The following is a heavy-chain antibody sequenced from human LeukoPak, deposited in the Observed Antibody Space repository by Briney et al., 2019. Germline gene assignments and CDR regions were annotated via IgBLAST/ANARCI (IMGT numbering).Heavy chain of an antibody. CDR1: GYTFTGYY. CDR3: ARTYYDSSGYVPFDY. J-gene: IGHJ4*02. D-gene: IGHD3-22*01. Sequence: ASVKVSCKSSGYTFTGYYMHWVRQAPGQGLEWMGWINPNSGVTNYAQKFQGRVTMTRDTSISTAYMELSRLRSDDTAVYYRARTYYDSSGYVPFDYWGQGTLVTVSS. V-gene: IGHV1-2*02. CDR2: INPNSGVT.